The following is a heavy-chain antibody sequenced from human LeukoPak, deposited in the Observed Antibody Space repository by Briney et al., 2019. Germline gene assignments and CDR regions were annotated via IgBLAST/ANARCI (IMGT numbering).Heavy chain of an antibody. V-gene: IGHV4-59*02. J-gene: IGHJ5*02. CDR1: GGSVSGYY. Sequence: SETLSLTCTVSGGSVSGYYWSWIRQPPGKGLEWIGYIYYSGSTTYNPSLKSRVTISVNTSKNQFSLKLSSVAAADTAVYYCARCSVPNWFDPWGQGTLVTVSS. D-gene: IGHD2-15*01. CDR3: ARCSVPNWFDP. CDR2: IYYSGST.